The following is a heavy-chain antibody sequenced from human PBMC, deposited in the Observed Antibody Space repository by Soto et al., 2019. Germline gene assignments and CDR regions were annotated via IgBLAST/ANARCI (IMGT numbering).Heavy chain of an antibody. CDR3: ARAQDYFDVLDY. J-gene: IGHJ4*02. D-gene: IGHD3-10*01. Sequence: SETLSLTCTVSGVSISRSGYYWRWFRQHPGKGLEWIGYIFYLGNTYHNPSLKSRLTISVDTSKNQFSLRLSSVTAADTAVYYCARAQDYFDVLDYWGQGSLVTVSS. CDR2: IFYLGNT. CDR1: GVSISRSGYY. V-gene: IGHV4-31*03.